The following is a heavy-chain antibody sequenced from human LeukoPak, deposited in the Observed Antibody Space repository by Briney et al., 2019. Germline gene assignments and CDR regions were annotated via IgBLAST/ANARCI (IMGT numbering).Heavy chain of an antibody. CDR1: GFTFSSYA. V-gene: IGHV3-30-3*01. J-gene: IGHJ4*02. CDR3: ARDRGTTAGYYFDY. CDR2: ISYDGSNK. D-gene: IGHD1-1*01. Sequence: GGSLRLSCAASGFTFSSYAMQWFRQAPGKGLEWVAVISYDGSNKYYADSVKGRFTISRDNSKNTLYLQMNSLRAEDTAVYYCARDRGTTAGYYFDYWGQGTLVTVS.